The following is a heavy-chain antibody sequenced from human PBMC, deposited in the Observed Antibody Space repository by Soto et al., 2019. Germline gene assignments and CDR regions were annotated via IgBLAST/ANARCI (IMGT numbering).Heavy chain of an antibody. CDR1: CGSISVYY. Sequence: PSETLSLTCSISCGSISVYYWSWIRQRPGQGLEWIGYIYASGSPYYNPSLKSRVTISADTSKNQFSLEVRSLTAADTAVYYCATYDVGTIIQDYWGQGTLVTVSS. D-gene: IGHD2-21*02. V-gene: IGHV4-59*12. CDR3: ATYDVGTIIQDY. J-gene: IGHJ4*02. CDR2: IYASGSP.